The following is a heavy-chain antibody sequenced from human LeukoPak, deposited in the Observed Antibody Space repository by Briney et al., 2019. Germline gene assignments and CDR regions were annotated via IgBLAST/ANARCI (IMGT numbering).Heavy chain of an antibody. Sequence: PGGSLRLPCAASGSTFSSYGMHWVRQAPGKGLEWVAVISYDGSNKYYADSVKGRFTISRDNSKNTLYLQMNSLRAEDTAVYYCAKDDSGYDFPNWFDPWGQGTLVTVSS. D-gene: IGHD5-12*01. CDR3: AKDDSGYDFPNWFDP. V-gene: IGHV3-30*18. CDR2: ISYDGSNK. J-gene: IGHJ5*02. CDR1: GSTFSSYG.